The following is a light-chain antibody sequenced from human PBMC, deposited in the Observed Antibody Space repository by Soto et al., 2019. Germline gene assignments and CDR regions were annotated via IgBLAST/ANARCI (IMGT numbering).Light chain of an antibody. Sequence: GDRVSITCRASQRVNTCLAWYQQKPGKAPTLLIYDASSLQSGVPSRFSGSGSGTEFTLTISSLQPDDFATYYCQESYSTLWGTCGQGTKVDI. CDR1: QRVNTC. V-gene: IGKV1-5*01. CDR2: DAS. J-gene: IGKJ1*01. CDR3: QESYSTLWGT.